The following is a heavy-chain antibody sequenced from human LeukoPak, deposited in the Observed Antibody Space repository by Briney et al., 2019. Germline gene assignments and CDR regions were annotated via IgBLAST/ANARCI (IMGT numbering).Heavy chain of an antibody. D-gene: IGHD6-13*01. Sequence: PSETLSLTCAVYGGSFSGYYWSWVRQPQGKGLEWVGEINHSGSTNYNPSLKSRVTISVDSSKNQFSLKLSSVTAADTAVYYCARVKGSSSSRDWGQGTLVTVSS. V-gene: IGHV4-34*01. CDR3: ARVKGSSSSRD. CDR2: INHSGST. CDR1: GGSFSGYY. J-gene: IGHJ4*02.